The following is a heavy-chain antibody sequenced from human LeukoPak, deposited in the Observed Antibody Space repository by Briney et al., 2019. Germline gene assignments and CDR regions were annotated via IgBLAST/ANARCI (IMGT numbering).Heavy chain of an antibody. CDR1: GGSISSNSYY. V-gene: IGHV4-39*01. D-gene: IGHD1-14*01. Sequence: PSETLSLTCTVSGGSISSNSYYWGWIRQPPGKGLEWIGSIYYSGSTYYNPSLKSRVTISVDTSKNQFSLKLSSVTAADTAVYYCARGNPGDYWGQGTLVTVSS. CDR3: ARGNPGDY. CDR2: IYYSGST. J-gene: IGHJ4*02.